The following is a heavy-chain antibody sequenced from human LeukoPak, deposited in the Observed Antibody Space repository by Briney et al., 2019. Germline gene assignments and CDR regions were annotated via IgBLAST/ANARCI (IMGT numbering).Heavy chain of an antibody. D-gene: IGHD3-22*01. Sequence: GGSLRLSCAASGFTFSTYHMHWVRQAPGKGLEWLAFIRYDGSYQYYADSVNGRFTISRDNSKNTLYLQMNSRRPEDTAVYYCATPKADYYPFDYWGQGTLVTVSS. V-gene: IGHV3-30*02. CDR1: GFTFSTYH. J-gene: IGHJ4*02. CDR2: IRYDGSYQ. CDR3: ATPKADYYPFDY.